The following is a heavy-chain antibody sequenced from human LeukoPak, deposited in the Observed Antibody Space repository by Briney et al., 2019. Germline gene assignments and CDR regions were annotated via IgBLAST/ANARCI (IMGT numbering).Heavy chain of an antibody. CDR2: ISGGGGST. CDR3: ARGYCSSTSCTFEFDY. V-gene: IGHV3-23*01. D-gene: IGHD2-2*01. Sequence: PGGSLRLSCAASGFTFNNYAMNWVRQAPGKGLEWVSTISGGGGSTFYADSVKGRFTISRDNSKNTLYLQMNSLRAEDTALYYCARGYCSSTSCTFEFDYWGQGTLVIVSS. CDR1: GFTFNNYA. J-gene: IGHJ4*02.